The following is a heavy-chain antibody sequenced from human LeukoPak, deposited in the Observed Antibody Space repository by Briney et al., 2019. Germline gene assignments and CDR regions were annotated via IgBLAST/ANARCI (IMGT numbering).Heavy chain of an antibody. CDR3: ARHGSVSSGALV. V-gene: IGHV4-59*08. CDR1: GGSISSYY. Sequence: SETLSLTCTVSGGSISSYYWSWIRQPPGKGLEWIGYIFYSGSTNYNPSLKSQVTISVDTSKNQFSLKLSSVTAADTAVYYCARHGSVSSGALVWGQGTLVTVSS. CDR2: IFYSGST. D-gene: IGHD3-22*01. J-gene: IGHJ4*02.